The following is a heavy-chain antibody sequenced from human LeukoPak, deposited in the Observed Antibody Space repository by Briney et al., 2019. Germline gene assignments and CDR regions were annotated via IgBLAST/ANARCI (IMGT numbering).Heavy chain of an antibody. V-gene: IGHV4-34*01. Sequence: KPSETLSLTCAVDGGSFSGYYWSWIRQPPGKGLEWVGEINHSGSTNYNPSLKSRVTISVDTSKNQFSLKLSSVTAADTAVYYCARAPLRYFDWSPDWFDPWGQGTLVTVSS. D-gene: IGHD3-9*01. CDR3: ARAPLRYFDWSPDWFDP. CDR1: GGSFSGYY. J-gene: IGHJ5*02. CDR2: INHSGST.